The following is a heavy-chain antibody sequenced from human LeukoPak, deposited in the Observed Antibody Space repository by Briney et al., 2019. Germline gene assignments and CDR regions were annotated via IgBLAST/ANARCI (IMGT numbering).Heavy chain of an antibody. CDR3: AKDTSGLGNAFDI. D-gene: IGHD6-19*01. Sequence: GGSLRLSCAASGSTFDDYAMHWVRRAPGKGLEWVSGISWNSGSIGYADSVKGRFTISRDNAKNSLYLQMNSLRAEDTALYYCAKDTSGLGNAFDIWGQGTMVTVSS. CDR2: ISWNSGSI. J-gene: IGHJ3*02. V-gene: IGHV3-9*01. CDR1: GSTFDDYA.